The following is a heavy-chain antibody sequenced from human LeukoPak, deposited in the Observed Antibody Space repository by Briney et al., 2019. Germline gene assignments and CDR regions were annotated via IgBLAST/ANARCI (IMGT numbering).Heavy chain of an antibody. CDR3: ARTPLSNEIRTRCFDP. V-gene: IGHV4-30-4*01. CDR2: IYYTGNT. Sequence: SETLSPTCTVSGGSISSGDYYWSWIRQPPGKGLEWIGYIYYTGNTYSNPSLKSRVTISVDTSKNQFSLRLTSVTAADTAVYYCARTPLSNEIRTRCFDPWGQGTLVTVS. D-gene: IGHD3-16*02. J-gene: IGHJ5*02. CDR1: GGSISSGDYY.